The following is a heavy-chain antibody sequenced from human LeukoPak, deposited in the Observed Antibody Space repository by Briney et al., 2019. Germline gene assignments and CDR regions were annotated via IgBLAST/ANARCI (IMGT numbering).Heavy chain of an antibody. V-gene: IGHV4-34*01. D-gene: IGHD4-11*01. J-gene: IGHJ4*02. CDR1: GGSFSGYY. CDR3: ASGTTVTTLLY. Sequence: SETLSLTCAVYGGSFSGYYWSWIRQPPGKGLEWIGEINHSGSTNYNPSLKSRVTISVDTSKNQFSLKLSSVTAADTAVYYCASGTTVTTLLYWGQGTLVTVSS. CDR2: INHSGST.